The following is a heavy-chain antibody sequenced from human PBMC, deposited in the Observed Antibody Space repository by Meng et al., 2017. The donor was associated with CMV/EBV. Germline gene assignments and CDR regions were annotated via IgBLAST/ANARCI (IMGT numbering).Heavy chain of an antibody. V-gene: IGHV4-34*01. CDR3: ARGRGGSYPHPRPRWFDP. CDR2: INHSGST. CDR1: GGSFSGYY. D-gene: IGHD1-26*01. Sequence: LRLSCAVYGGSFSGYYWSWIRQPPGKGLEWIGEINHSGSTNYNPSLKSRVTISVDTSKNQLSLKLSSVTAADTAVYYCARGRGGSYPHPRPRWFDPWGQGTLVTVSS. J-gene: IGHJ5*02.